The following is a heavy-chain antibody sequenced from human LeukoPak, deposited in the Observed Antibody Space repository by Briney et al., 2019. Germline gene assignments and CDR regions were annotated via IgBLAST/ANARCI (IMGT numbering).Heavy chain of an antibody. V-gene: IGHV1-18*01. CDR1: GGTFSSYA. CDR2: INADNGNT. Sequence: ASVKVSCKASGGTFSSYAISWVRQAPGQGLEWMGWINADNGNTNYAQKYQGRVTMTTDTSTSTAYMELRSLRSDDTAIYYCARTKPGRDAFDIWGQGTMVTVSS. CDR3: ARTKPGRDAFDI. D-gene: IGHD1-14*01. J-gene: IGHJ3*02.